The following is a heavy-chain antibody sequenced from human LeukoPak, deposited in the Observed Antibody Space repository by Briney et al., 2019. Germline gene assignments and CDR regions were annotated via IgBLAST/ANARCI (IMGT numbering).Heavy chain of an antibody. CDR2: ISTYNANT. D-gene: IGHD3-22*01. J-gene: IGHJ3*02. CDR3: ARDYYASRGYYYDAFDI. V-gene: IGHV1-18*01. Sequence: GASVKVSCKASGYTFSNYGISWVRQSPGQGLEWMGWISTYNANTYSAQKLQGRVTMTIDTSTRTAYMELRSLRSDDTAVYYCARDYYASRGYYYDAFDIWGQGTMVTVSS. CDR1: GYTFSNYG.